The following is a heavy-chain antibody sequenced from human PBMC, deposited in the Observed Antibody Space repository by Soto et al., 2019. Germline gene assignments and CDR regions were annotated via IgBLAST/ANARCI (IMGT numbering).Heavy chain of an antibody. CDR2: IDWDDDK. V-gene: IGHV2-70*11. CDR3: ARTQYGRSWNDF. J-gene: IGHJ4*02. Sequence: SGPTLVNPTQTLTLTCTFSGFSLSTGGMCVNWIRQPPGKALEWLARIDWDDDKDYSTSLKSRLSISKDTSENQVVLTMTNMDPVDTAIYYCARTQYGRSWNDFWGQGTLVTVSS. D-gene: IGHD6-13*01. CDR1: GFSLSTGGMC.